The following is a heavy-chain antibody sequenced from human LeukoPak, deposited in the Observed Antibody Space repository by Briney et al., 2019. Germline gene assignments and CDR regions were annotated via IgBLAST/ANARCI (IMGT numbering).Heavy chain of an antibody. CDR1: GFTFSGSA. J-gene: IGHJ6*03. CDR3: TSPTTGTGLYYYYTDV. CDR2: IRSKANSYAT. V-gene: IGHV3-73*01. Sequence: PGGSLRLSCAASGFTFSGSAMHWVRQASGKGLEWVGRIRSKANSYATAYAASVKGRFTISRDDSKNTAYLQMNSLKTEDTAVYYCTSPTTGTGLYYYYTDVWGKGTTVTVSS. D-gene: IGHD4-17*01.